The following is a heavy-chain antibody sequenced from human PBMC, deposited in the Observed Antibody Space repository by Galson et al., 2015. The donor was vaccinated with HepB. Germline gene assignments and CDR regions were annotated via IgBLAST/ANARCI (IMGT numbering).Heavy chain of an antibody. CDR2: ISYDGSNK. V-gene: IGHV3-30*18. CDR1: GFTFSSYG. Sequence: SLRLSCAASGFTFSSYGMHWVRQAPGKGLEWVAVISYDGSNKYYADSVKGRFTISRDNSKNTLYLQMNSLRAEDTAVYYCAKDFLRGYSGYPDYWGQGTLVTVSS. D-gene: IGHD5-12*01. J-gene: IGHJ4*02. CDR3: AKDFLRGYSGYPDY.